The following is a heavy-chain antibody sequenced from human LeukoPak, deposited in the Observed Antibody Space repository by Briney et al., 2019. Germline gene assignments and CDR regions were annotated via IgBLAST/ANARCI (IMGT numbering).Heavy chain of an antibody. J-gene: IGHJ3*02. V-gene: IGHV3-64*01. Sequence: PGGTLRLSCAGSGFTFNDYAMHWVRQATGKGLEYVAGINSKGGSIYYASFVKGRFTISRDNSKNTLHLQMGSLRAEDMALYYCARERYSPYDFDALDIWGQGTMVTVSS. CDR3: ARERYSPYDFDALDI. D-gene: IGHD3-3*01. CDR1: GFTFNDYA. CDR2: INSKGGSI.